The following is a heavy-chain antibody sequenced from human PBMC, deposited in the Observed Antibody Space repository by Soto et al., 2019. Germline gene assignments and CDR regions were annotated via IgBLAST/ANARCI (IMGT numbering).Heavy chain of an antibody. CDR2: ISSSSSTI. D-gene: IGHD5-18*01. Sequence: EVQLVESGGGLVQPGGSLRLSCAASGFTFSSYSMNWVRQAPGKGLEWVSSISSSSSTIYYADSVKGRFTISRDNAKNSLYLPMSSLRAEDTAVYYCARDYRSYGPFDYWGQGTLVTVSS. CDR3: ARDYRSYGPFDY. CDR1: GFTFSSYS. J-gene: IGHJ4*02. V-gene: IGHV3-48*01.